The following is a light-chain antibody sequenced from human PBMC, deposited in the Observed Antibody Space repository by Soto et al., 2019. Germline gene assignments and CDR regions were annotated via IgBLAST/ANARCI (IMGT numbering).Light chain of an antibody. CDR2: DAS. CDR1: QSSSTW. Sequence: DIQMTQSPSTLSSSVGDRVTITCRASQSSSTWLAWYQQKPGKAPKLLIYDASCFESGVPSRFSGSGAGTEFTLTISSLQPDDVAAYYCQQYNSDPLSFGGGTKVEIK. J-gene: IGKJ4*02. V-gene: IGKV1-5*01. CDR3: QQYNSDPLS.